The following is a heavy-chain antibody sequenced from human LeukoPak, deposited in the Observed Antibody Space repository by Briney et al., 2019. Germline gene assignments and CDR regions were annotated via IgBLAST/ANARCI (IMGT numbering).Heavy chain of an antibody. Sequence: GGSVRLSCAASGLTFSSYAMSWVRQAPGKGLEWVSAISGSGGSTYYADSVKGRFTISRDNSKNTLYLQMNSLRAEDTAVYYCAKASAMIVVVSKHFDYWGQGTLVTVSS. J-gene: IGHJ4*02. CDR3: AKASAMIVVVSKHFDY. V-gene: IGHV3-23*01. D-gene: IGHD3-22*01. CDR1: GLTFSSYA. CDR2: ISGSGGST.